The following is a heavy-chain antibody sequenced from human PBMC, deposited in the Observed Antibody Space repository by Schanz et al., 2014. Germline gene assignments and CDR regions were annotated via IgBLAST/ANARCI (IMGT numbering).Heavy chain of an antibody. V-gene: IGHV3-30*02. CDR2: IQHDGSRT. CDR1: GFIFSNHG. Sequence: QAELVESGGGVVQPGGSLRLSCAASGFIFSNHGMNWVRQAPGKGLEWVAFIQHDGSRTYYTASLKGRVTISKHNSRHTLYLQMDSLTTDDTAVYYCARTDQQMQRPDYWGQGTLVIVSS. J-gene: IGHJ4*02. CDR3: ARTDQQMQRPDY. D-gene: IGHD2-2*01.